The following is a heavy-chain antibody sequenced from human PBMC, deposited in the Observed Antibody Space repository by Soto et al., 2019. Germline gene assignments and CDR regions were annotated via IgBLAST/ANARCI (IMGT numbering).Heavy chain of an antibody. J-gene: IGHJ4*02. Sequence: GGSLRLSCAGSGFSISSYSMNWVRQAPGKGLEWISYITSGSTSTQYADSVRGRFTISRDNAKNSLYLQMNSLRAEDTAVYYWARDLLWAFDNGAQETLVTVSS. V-gene: IGHV3-48*01. CDR1: GFSISSYS. CDR3: ARDLLWAFDN. D-gene: IGHD1-26*01. CDR2: ITSGSTST.